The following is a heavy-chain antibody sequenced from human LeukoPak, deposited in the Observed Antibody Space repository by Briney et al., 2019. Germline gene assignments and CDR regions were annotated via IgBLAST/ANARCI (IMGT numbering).Heavy chain of an antibody. CDR1: GFTFRSYS. J-gene: IGHJ4*02. V-gene: IGHV3-48*02. CDR3: ARLGGYSYYYDSSGYRLGEFDY. CDR2: ISSSSSTI. Sequence: PGGSLRPSCAASGFTFRSYSMNWVRQAPGEGLGWVSYISSSSSTIYYADSVKGRFSISRDNAKNSLYLQMNSLRDEDTAVYYCARLGGYSYYYDSSGYRLGEFDYWGQGTLVTVSS. D-gene: IGHD3-22*01.